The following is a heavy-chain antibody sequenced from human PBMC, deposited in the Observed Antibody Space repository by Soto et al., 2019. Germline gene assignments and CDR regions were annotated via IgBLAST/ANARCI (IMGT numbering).Heavy chain of an antibody. CDR2: ISAYNGNT. V-gene: IGHV1-18*01. CDR3: ARWVSGTVTHRWSWCDP. CDR1: GYTFTSYG. Sequence: QVQLVQSGAEVKKPGASVKVSCKASGYTFTSYGISWVRQAPGQGLEWMGWISAYNGNTNYAQKLQGRVTMTTDTSTSTADIELRSLRSDDTAVYYCARWVSGTVTHRWSWCDPWGQGTLVTVSS. D-gene: IGHD4-17*01. J-gene: IGHJ5*02.